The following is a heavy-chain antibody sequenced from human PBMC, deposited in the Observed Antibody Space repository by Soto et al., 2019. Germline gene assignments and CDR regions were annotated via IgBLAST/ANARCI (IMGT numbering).Heavy chain of an antibody. CDR1: GGSFSGYY. V-gene: IGHV4-34*01. CDR2: INHSGST. CDR3: AGDTAYDYYYYYGMDV. Sequence: SETLSLTCAVYGGSFSGYYWSWIRQPPGKGLEWIGEINHSGSTNYNPSLKSRVTISVDTSKNQFSLKLSSVTAADTAVYYCAGDTAYDYYYYYGMDVWGQGTTVTV. D-gene: IGHD5-18*01. J-gene: IGHJ6*02.